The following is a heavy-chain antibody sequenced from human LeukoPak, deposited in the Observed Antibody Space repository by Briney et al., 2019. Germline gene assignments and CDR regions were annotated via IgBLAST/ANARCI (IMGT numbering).Heavy chain of an antibody. J-gene: IGHJ3*02. CDR3: ARVRVDCSSTSCFDAFDI. V-gene: IGHV1-69*02. CDR1: GGTFSSYT. D-gene: IGHD2-2*01. CDR2: IIPILGIA. Sequence: SVKVSCKASGGTFSSYTISWVRQAPGQGLEWMGRIIPILGIANYARKFQGRVTITADKSTSTAYMELSSLRSEDTAVYYCARVRVDCSSTSCFDAFDIWGQGTMVTVSS.